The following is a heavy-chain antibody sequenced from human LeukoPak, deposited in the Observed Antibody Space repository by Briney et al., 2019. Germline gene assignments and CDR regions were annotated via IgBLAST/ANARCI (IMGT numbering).Heavy chain of an antibody. Sequence: GGSLRLSCAASGFTFSNAWMSWVRQAPGKGLEWVSVIYSGGSTYYADSVKGRFTTPRDISKNTLYLQMNSLRAEDTAVYYCASVNGDGAEYFQHWGQGTLVTVSS. CDR2: IYSGGST. D-gene: IGHD2-21*01. CDR1: GFTFSNAW. J-gene: IGHJ1*01. CDR3: ASVNGDGAEYFQH. V-gene: IGHV3-53*01.